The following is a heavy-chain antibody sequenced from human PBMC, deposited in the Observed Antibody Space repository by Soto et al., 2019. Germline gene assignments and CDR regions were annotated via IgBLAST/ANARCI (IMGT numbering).Heavy chain of an antibody. V-gene: IGHV4-4*02. CDR3: ARAPLWFGTPGPHYMDV. D-gene: IGHD3-10*01. Sequence: SETLSLTCAVSSGSISSSNWWSWVRQPPGKGLEWIGEIYHSGSTNYNPSLKSRVTISVDKSKNQFSLKLSSVTAADTAVYYCARAPLWFGTPGPHYMDVWGKGTTVTVSS. J-gene: IGHJ6*03. CDR2: IYHSGST. CDR1: SGSISSSNW.